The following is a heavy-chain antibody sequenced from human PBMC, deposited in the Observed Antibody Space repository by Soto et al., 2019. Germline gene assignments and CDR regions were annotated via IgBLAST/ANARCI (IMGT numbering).Heavy chain of an antibody. J-gene: IGHJ4*02. CDR1: GGSFSGYY. V-gene: IGHV4-31*11. CDR2: IYYSGST. Sequence: ASETLSLTCAVYGGSFSGYYWSWIRQHPGKGLEWIGYIYYSGSTSYNPSLKSRVTISLDTSKNQLSLKLRSVTAADTAGYYCARVGIAVARGFIDYWGQGTLVTVSS. D-gene: IGHD6-19*01. CDR3: ARVGIAVARGFIDY.